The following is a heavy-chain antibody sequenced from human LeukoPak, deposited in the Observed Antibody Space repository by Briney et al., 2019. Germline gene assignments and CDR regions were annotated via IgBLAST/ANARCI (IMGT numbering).Heavy chain of an antibody. Sequence: PSETLSLTCTVSGGSISSYYWSWIRQPPGKGLEWIGYIYYSGSTNYNPSLKSRVTISVDTSKNQFSLKLSSVTAAETAVYYCARHVIGDHFDYWGQGTLVTVSS. CDR3: ARHVIGDHFDY. J-gene: IGHJ4*02. D-gene: IGHD4-17*01. V-gene: IGHV4-59*08. CDR1: GGSISSYY. CDR2: IYYSGST.